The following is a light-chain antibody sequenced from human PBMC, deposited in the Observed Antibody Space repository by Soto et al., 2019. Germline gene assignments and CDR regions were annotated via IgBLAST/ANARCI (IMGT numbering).Light chain of an antibody. CDR2: AAS. V-gene: IGKV3-15*01. CDR1: ESVSTN. J-gene: IGKJ4*01. CDR3: QQYNNWPSAT. Sequence: EIEMTQSSATLSLAPGERFTLSCRASESVSTNLAWYQQKAGQAPRLLIYAASTRATGIPARFSGSGSGTEFNLTISSLKSEDFGVYYCQQYNNWPSATFGGGTKVDIK.